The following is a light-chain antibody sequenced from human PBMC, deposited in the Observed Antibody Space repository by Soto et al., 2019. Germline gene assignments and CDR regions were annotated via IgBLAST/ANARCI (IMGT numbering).Light chain of an antibody. V-gene: IGKV1-6*01. CDR1: RDVGSD. CDR2: AAS. Sequence: QMTQSPSSLSASVGEKIIITCRASRDVGSDISWYQQKPGQAPKLLIYAASNLYTGVPSRFSGSRSGTEFTLTISSLQPEDFASYYCLQDYGDSWTFGQGTKVDIK. J-gene: IGKJ1*01. CDR3: LQDYGDSWT.